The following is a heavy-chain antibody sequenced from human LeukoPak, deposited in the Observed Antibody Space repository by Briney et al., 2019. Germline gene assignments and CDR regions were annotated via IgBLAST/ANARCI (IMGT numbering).Heavy chain of an antibody. J-gene: IGHJ4*02. CDR1: GFSLSTSGVG. V-gene: IGHV2-5*02. D-gene: IGHD5-12*01. Sequence: SGPTLAKPTQTLTLTCTFSGFSLSTSGVGVGWIREPPGKALEWLALIYWDDDKRYSPSLKSRLTITKDTSTNQVVLTMTNMNPVDTATYYCARRPRYRGYDPHDTQLQLAAYYSDDWGQGTLVTASS. CDR3: ARRPRYRGYDPHDTQLQLAAYYSDD. CDR2: IYWDDDK.